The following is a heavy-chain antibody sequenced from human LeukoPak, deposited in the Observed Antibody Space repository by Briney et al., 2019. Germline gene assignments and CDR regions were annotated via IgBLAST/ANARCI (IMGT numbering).Heavy chain of an antibody. CDR3: ARDSSSSPFAN. CDR1: GYSISSGYY. Sequence: SETLSLTCAVSGYSISSGYYWGWIRQPPGKVLEWVGGITHSGSSYYNPSLKSRVTISVDTSKNQFSLKLTSVTAADTAVYYCARDSSSSPFANWGQGTLVTVSS. D-gene: IGHD6-6*01. CDR2: ITHSGSS. J-gene: IGHJ4*02. V-gene: IGHV4-38-2*02.